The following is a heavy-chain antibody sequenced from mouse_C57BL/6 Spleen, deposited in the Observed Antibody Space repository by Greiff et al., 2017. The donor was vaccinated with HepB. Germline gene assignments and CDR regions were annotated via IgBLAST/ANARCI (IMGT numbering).Heavy chain of an antibody. CDR1: GYTFTSYW. D-gene: IGHD4-1*01. Sequence: EVQLQQSGTVLARPGASVKMSCKTSGYTFTSYWMHWVKQRPGQGLEWIGAIYPGNSDTSYNQKFKGKAKLTAVTSASTAYMELSSLTNEDSAVYYWTRLITGTDGDFDVWGTGTTVTVSA. CDR3: TRLITGTDGDFDV. CDR2: IYPGNSDT. J-gene: IGHJ1*03. V-gene: IGHV1-5*01.